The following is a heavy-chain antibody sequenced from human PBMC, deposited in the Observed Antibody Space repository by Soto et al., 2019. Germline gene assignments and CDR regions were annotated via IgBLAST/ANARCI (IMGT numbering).Heavy chain of an antibody. Sequence: QVQLVQSGAEVKKPGSSVNVSCKASGGTFSSYAISWVGQAPGQGLEWMGGIIPIFGTANYAQKFQGRVTITADESTSTAYMELSRLRSEDTAVYYCARDYGTWDTFDAFDIWGQGTMVTVSS. CDR2: IIPIFGTA. V-gene: IGHV1-69*01. CDR3: ARDYGTWDTFDAFDI. D-gene: IGHD3-10*01. J-gene: IGHJ3*02. CDR1: GGTFSSYA.